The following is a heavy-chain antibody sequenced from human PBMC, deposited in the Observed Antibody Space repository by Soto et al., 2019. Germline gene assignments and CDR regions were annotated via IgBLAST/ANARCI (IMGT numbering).Heavy chain of an antibody. Sequence: QITLKESGRTLVKPTQTLKLTCTFTGFSLSSTGVGVAWIRQPPGKALEWLALIYWDDDKRYRPSLESRLTMTKDTSKNQVVLTMTNMDSVDTATYYCAYLPCSGGSCYWFSFSGMDVWGQGTTVTVSS. CDR3: AYLPCSGGSCYWFSFSGMDV. V-gene: IGHV2-5*02. D-gene: IGHD2-15*01. J-gene: IGHJ6*02. CDR1: GFSLSSTGVG. CDR2: IYWDDDK.